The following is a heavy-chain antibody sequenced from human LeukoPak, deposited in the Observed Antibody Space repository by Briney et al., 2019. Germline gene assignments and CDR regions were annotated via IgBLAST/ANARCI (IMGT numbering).Heavy chain of an antibody. D-gene: IGHD1-1*01. CDR1: GGSISSSSYY. J-gene: IGHJ4*02. Sequence: SETLSLTCTVSGGSISSSSYYWGWLRQPPGQGREWIGSIYDSGRPYDNPSVKSRVPISVHTSKHPFSLKLSSVTAGDSAVYYCARVDELEGARPYWGQGTRVTVSS. CDR3: ARVDELEGARPY. CDR2: IYDSGRP. V-gene: IGHV4-39*07.